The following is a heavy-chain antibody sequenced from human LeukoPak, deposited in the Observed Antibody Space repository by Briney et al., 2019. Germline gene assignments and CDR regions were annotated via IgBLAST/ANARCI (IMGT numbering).Heavy chain of an antibody. D-gene: IGHD1-26*01. V-gene: IGHV4-39*01. Sequence: SETLTLTCTVSGGSLSSSSYYWGWIPQPPGKGLEWLGYIYYSGSTDYNPALKSRVITTVDTSKKPFSLKLSSVTAADTAVYYCARHVGGRYTFDYWGQGTLVSVSS. J-gene: IGHJ4*02. CDR2: IYYSGST. CDR1: GGSLSSSSYY. CDR3: ARHVGGRYTFDY.